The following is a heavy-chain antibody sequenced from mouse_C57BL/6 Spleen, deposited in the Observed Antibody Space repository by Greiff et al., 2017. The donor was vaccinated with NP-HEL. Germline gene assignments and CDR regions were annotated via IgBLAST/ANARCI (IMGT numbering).Heavy chain of an antibody. CDR1: GFTFSDYG. J-gene: IGHJ4*01. CDR3: ARTTTVVHYAMDY. CDR2: ISSGSSTI. V-gene: IGHV5-17*01. Sequence: DVKLVESGGGLVKPGGSLKLSCAASGFTFSDYGMHWVRQAPEKGLEWVAYISSGSSTIYYADTVKGRFTISRDNAKNTLFLQMTILRSEDTAMYYCARTTTVVHYAMDYWGQGTSVTVSS. D-gene: IGHD1-1*01.